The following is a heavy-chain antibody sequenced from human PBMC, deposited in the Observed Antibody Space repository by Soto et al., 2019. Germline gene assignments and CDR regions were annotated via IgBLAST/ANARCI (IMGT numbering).Heavy chain of an antibody. J-gene: IGHJ6*02. CDR2: IIPIFGTA. CDR1: GGTFSSYA. V-gene: IGHV1-69*06. CDR3: ARGYYDFWSGYHALYYYYGMDV. D-gene: IGHD3-3*01. Sequence: SVKVSCKASGGTFSSYAISWVRQAPGQGLEWMGGIIPIFGTANYAQKFQGRVTITADKSTSTAYMELSSLRSEDTAVYYCARGYYDFWSGYHALYYYYGMDVWGQGTTVTVSS.